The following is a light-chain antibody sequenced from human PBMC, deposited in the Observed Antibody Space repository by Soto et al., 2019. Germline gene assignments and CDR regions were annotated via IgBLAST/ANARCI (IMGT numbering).Light chain of an antibody. CDR2: GAS. J-gene: IGKJ2*01. CDR1: QSVSSN. Sequence: EIVMTQSPATLSVSPGERATLSCRASQSVSSNLAWYQQKPGQAPRLLIYGASTRATGIPARFSGSGSGTEFTLTISSLQSEDFAVSYCQQYNKWPPYTCGQGTKLEIK. V-gene: IGKV3-15*01. CDR3: QQYNKWPPYT.